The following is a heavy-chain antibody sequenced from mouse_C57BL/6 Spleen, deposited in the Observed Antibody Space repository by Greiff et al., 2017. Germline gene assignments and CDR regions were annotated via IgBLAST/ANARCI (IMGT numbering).Heavy chain of an antibody. CDR2: SRNKANDYTT. Sequence: EVMLVESGGGLVQSGRSLRLSCATSGFTFSDFYMEWVRQAPGKGLEWSAASRNKANDYTTEYSASVKGRFIVSRDTSQSILYLQMNALRAEDTAIYYCARALGYYAMDYWGQGTSVTVSS. J-gene: IGHJ4*01. V-gene: IGHV7-1*01. CDR3: ARALGYYAMDY. CDR1: GFTFSDFY. D-gene: IGHD4-1*01.